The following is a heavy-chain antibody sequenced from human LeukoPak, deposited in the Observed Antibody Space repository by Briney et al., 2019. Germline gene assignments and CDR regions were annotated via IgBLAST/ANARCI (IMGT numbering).Heavy chain of an antibody. CDR2: IHSSSSSI. V-gene: IGHV3-48*01. CDR3: ARDVWFDP. Sequence: GGSLRLSCAASGFTFSTYIMNWVRQAPGKGLEWISYIHSSSSSIYYADSVKGRFTISRDNAKNSLYLQMNSLRAEDTALYYCARDVWFDPWGQGTLVTVSS. CDR1: GFTFSTYI. J-gene: IGHJ5*02.